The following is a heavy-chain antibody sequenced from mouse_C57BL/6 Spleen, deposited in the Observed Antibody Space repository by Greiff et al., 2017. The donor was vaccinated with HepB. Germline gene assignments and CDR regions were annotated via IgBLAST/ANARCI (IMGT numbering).Heavy chain of an antibody. Sequence: VQLQQSGAELVKPGASVKMSCKASGYTFTSYWITWVKQRPGQGLEWIGDIYPGSGSTNYNEKFKSKATLTVDTSSSTAYMQLSSLTSEDSAVYYCARSSPYYYGSSYYFDYWGQGTTLTVSS. J-gene: IGHJ2*01. CDR2: IYPGSGST. D-gene: IGHD1-1*01. CDR1: GYTFTSYW. V-gene: IGHV1-55*01. CDR3: ARSSPYYYGSSYYFDY.